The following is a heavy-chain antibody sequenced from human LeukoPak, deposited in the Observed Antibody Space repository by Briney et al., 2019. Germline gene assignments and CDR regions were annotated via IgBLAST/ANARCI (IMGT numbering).Heavy chain of an antibody. CDR2: IYHSGST. CDR1: GYSISSGYY. CDR3: AREVAAAGREVDY. J-gene: IGHJ4*02. D-gene: IGHD6-13*01. V-gene: IGHV4-38-2*02. Sequence: SETLSLTCAVSGYSISSGYYWGWIRQPPGKGLERIGSIYHSGSTYYNPSLKSRVTISIDTSKNQFSLKLSSVTAADTAVYYCAREVAAAGREVDYWGQGTLVTVSS.